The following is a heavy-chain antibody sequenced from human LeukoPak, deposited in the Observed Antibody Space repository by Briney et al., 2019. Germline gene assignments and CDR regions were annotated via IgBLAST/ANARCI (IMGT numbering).Heavy chain of an antibody. D-gene: IGHD2-15*01. CDR2: ISYDGSNK. J-gene: IGHJ4*02. CDR3: ARDLQPRSVVAATPVGY. V-gene: IGHV3-30-3*01. CDR1: GFTFSSYA. Sequence: SGGSLRLSCAASGFTFSSYAMHWVRQTPGKGLAWVAVISYDGSNKYYADSVKGRFTISRDNSKNTLYLQMNSLRAEDTAVYYCARDLQPRSVVAATPVGYWGQGTLVTVSS.